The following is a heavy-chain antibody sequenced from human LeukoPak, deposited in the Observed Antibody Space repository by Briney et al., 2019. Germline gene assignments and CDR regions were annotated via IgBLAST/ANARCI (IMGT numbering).Heavy chain of an antibody. J-gene: IGHJ4*02. Sequence: GGSLRLSCTASGFTFSNYEMSWVRQTPRKGLEWVSHIYTDNNIKEADSVKGRFTISRDNAKNSLYLQMNSLRAEDTAVYYCARGVRAAVNALFFDCWGQGTLVTVSS. CDR1: GFTFSNYE. D-gene: IGHD6-13*01. CDR3: ARGVRAAVNALFFDC. CDR2: IYTDNNI. V-gene: IGHV3-48*03.